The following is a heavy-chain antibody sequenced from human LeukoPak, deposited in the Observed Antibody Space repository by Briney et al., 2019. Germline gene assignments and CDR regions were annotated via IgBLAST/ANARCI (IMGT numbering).Heavy chain of an antibody. D-gene: IGHD6-19*01. CDR1: GFTFSSHA. V-gene: IGHV3-23*01. Sequence: GGSLRLSCAASGFTFSSHAMSWVRQAPGKGLEWVSAITDSGGNRQYTDSVKGRFTISRDNSKNTLYLQMDSLRADDTAVYYCAKSSRYGTGWYGKIDYWGQGTLVTVSS. J-gene: IGHJ4*02. CDR2: ITDSGGNR. CDR3: AKSSRYGTGWYGKIDY.